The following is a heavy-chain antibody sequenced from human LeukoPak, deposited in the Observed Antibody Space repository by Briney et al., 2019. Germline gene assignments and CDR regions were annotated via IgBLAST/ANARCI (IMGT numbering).Heavy chain of an antibody. Sequence: GGSLRLSCAASGFTFSSYSMNWVRQAPGKGLEWVTSISSSSSYIYYADSVKGRFTISRDNAKNSLYLQMNSLRAEDTAVYYCARDRERWLQPDFDYWGQGTLVTVSS. CDR3: ARDRERWLQPDFDY. CDR2: ISSSSSYI. CDR1: GFTFSSYS. V-gene: IGHV3-21*01. J-gene: IGHJ4*02. D-gene: IGHD5-24*01.